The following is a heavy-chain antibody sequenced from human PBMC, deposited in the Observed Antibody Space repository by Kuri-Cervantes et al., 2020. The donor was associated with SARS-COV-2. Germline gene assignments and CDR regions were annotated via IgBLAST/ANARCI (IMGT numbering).Heavy chain of an antibody. D-gene: IGHD3-10*01. Sequence: GESLKISCAASGFTFSSYWMSWVRQAPGKGLEWVANIKQDGSEKYYVDSVKGRFTISRDNAKNSLYLQMNSLRAEDTAVYYCAKGGSGAHYFDYWGQGTLVTVSS. CDR2: IKQDGSEK. V-gene: IGHV3-7*01. J-gene: IGHJ4*02. CDR3: AKGGSGAHYFDY. CDR1: GFTFSSYW.